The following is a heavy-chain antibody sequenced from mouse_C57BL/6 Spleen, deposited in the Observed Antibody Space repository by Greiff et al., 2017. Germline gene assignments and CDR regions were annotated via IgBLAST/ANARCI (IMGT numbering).Heavy chain of an antibody. V-gene: IGHV1-50*01. Sequence: QVQLQQPGAELVKPGASVKLSCKASGYTFTSYWMQWVKQRPGQGLEWIGEIDPSASYTTYNQKFKGKATLTVDTSSSTAYMQLSSLTSEDSAVYYCARKDYGSSLFAYWGQGTLVTVSA. CDR2: IDPSASYT. D-gene: IGHD1-1*01. J-gene: IGHJ3*01. CDR1: GYTFTSYW. CDR3: ARKDYGSSLFAY.